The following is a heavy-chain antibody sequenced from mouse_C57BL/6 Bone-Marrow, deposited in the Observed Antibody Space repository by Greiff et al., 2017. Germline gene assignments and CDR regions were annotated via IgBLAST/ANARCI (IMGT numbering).Heavy chain of an antibody. V-gene: IGHV1-69*01. CDR2: IDPSDSYT. Sequence: QVHVKQPGAELVMPGASVKLSCKASGYTFTSYWMHWVKQRPGQGLEWIGEIDPSDSYTNYNQKFKGKSTLTVDKSSSTAYMQLSSLTSEDSAVYYCARFEFDGYFLFDYGGQGTTLTVSS. CDR1: GYTFTSYW. J-gene: IGHJ2*01. CDR3: ARFEFDGYFLFDY. D-gene: IGHD2-3*01.